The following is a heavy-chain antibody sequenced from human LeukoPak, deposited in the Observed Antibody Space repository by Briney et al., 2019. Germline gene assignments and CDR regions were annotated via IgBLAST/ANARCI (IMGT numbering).Heavy chain of an antibody. D-gene: IGHD6-19*01. J-gene: IGHJ5*02. V-gene: IGHV3-74*01. CDR2: LSPDGSSS. CDR3: ARDPTVAGTAWWFDP. Sequence: GGSLRLSCAASGFTFSSYWMHWVRQAPGKGLVWVSRLSPDGSSSIYADSVKGRFTTSRDNAKNSLYLQMNSLRAEDTAVYYCARDPTVAGTAWWFDPWGQGTLVTVSS. CDR1: GFTFSSYW.